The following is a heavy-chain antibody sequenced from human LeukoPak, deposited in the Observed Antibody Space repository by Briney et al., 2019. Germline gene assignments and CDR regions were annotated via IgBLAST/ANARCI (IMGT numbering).Heavy chain of an antibody. CDR2: IWYDGSNK. Sequence: PGRSLRLSCAASGFXFSSDGMHWVRQAPGKGLEWVADIWYDGSNKYYADSVKGRFTISRDNSKNTLYLQMNSLRAEDTAVYYCARDMGTSYVDYWGQGILVTVSS. V-gene: IGHV3-33*01. CDR3: ARDMGTSYVDY. J-gene: IGHJ4*02. D-gene: IGHD2-2*01. CDR1: GFXFSSDG.